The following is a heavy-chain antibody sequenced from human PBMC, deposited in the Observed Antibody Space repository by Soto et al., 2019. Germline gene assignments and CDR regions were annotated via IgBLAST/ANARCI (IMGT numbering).Heavy chain of an antibody. CDR2: IIPMFGTT. CDR3: ARESSYDGGGYSKFGS. Sequence: QVQLVQSGAEVKKPGSSVKVSCKASGGTFSSYTISWVRQAPGQGLEWMGEIIPMFGTTNYARNFQDRVTITADESTAPAYLELTSLRSEDTAIYYCARESSYDGGGYSKFGSWGQGTQVSVSS. CDR1: GGTFSSYT. J-gene: IGHJ5*01. V-gene: IGHV1-69*01. D-gene: IGHD3-22*01.